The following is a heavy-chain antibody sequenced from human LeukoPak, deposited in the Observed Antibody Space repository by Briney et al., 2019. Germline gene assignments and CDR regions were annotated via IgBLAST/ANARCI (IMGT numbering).Heavy chain of an antibody. D-gene: IGHD3-22*01. CDR2: IYPGDSDT. CDR3: ARQAYGSHFDAFDI. Sequence: GESLKISCKGYGHNFTSYWIGWVRQMPGKGLEWMGIIYPGDSDTRYSPSFQGQVTSSADKSISTAYLQWSSLKASDTAIYYCARQAYGSHFDAFDIWGQGTMVTVSS. CDR1: GHNFTSYW. V-gene: IGHV5-51*01. J-gene: IGHJ3*02.